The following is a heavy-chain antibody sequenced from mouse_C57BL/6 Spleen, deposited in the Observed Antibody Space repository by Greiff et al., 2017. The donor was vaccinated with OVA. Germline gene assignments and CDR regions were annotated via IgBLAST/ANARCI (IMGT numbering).Heavy chain of an antibody. CDR3: ARGDDYAMDY. Sequence: QVQLQQPGAELVRPGSSVKLSCKASGYTFTSYWMDWVKQRPGQGLEWIGNINPSDSETHYNQKFKDKATLTVDKSSSTAYMQLSSLTSEDSAVYYCARGDDYAMDYWGQGTSVTVSS. J-gene: IGHJ4*01. CDR1: GYTFTSYW. V-gene: IGHV1-61*01. CDR2: INPSDSET.